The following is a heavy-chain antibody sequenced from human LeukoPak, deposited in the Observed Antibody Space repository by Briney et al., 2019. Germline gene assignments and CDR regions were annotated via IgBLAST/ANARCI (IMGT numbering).Heavy chain of an antibody. D-gene: IGHD3-22*01. Sequence: GGSLRLSCAASGFTFSSYSMNWVRQAPGKGLEWVSSISSSSSYIYYADSVKGRFTISRDNAKNSLYLQMNSLRAEDTAVYYCARCEWLLPDDAFDIWGQGTMVTVSS. J-gene: IGHJ3*02. CDR3: ARCEWLLPDDAFDI. CDR1: GFTFSSYS. CDR2: ISSSSSYI. V-gene: IGHV3-21*01.